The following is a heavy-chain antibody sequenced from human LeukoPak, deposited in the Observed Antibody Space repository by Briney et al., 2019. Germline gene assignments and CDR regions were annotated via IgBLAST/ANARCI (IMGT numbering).Heavy chain of an antibody. D-gene: IGHD3-10*01. CDR2: IIPIFGTA. CDR1: GGTFSSYA. V-gene: IGHV1-69*06. Sequence: SVKVSCKASGGTFSSYAISWVRQAPGQGLEWMGGIIPIFGTANYAQKFQGRVTITADKSTSTAYMELSSLRSEDTAVYYCARCAGIGDLAFDIWGQGTMVTVSS. CDR3: ARCAGIGDLAFDI. J-gene: IGHJ3*02.